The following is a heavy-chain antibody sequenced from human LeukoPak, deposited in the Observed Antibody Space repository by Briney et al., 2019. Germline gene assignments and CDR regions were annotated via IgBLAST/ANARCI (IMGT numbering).Heavy chain of an antibody. V-gene: IGHV4-34*01. CDR3: AREGRYYGSGSYRGNDY. Sequence: PSETLSLTCAVYGGSFSGYYWSWIRQPPGKGLEWIGEINHSGSTNYNPSLKSRVTISVDTSKNQFSLKLSSVTAADTAVYYCAREGRYYGSGSYRGNDYWGQGTLVTVSS. CDR1: GGSFSGYY. CDR2: INHSGST. D-gene: IGHD3-10*01. J-gene: IGHJ4*02.